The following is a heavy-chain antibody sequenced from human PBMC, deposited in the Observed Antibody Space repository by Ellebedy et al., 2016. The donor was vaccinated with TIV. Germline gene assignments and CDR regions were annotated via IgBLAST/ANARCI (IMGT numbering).Heavy chain of an antibody. CDR3: ATDIAGAVAAYYYHGMDV. V-gene: IGHV1-46*01. D-gene: IGHD6-19*01. CDR2: INPSGGST. Sequence: AASVKVSCKASGYTFTNYYMHWVRQAPGQGLEWMGKINPSGGSTSNAHHLQGRISMTRDTSTSTVYMELSSLRSEDTAMYYRATDIAGAVAAYYYHGMDVWGQGTTVTVSS. J-gene: IGHJ6*02. CDR1: GYTFTNYY.